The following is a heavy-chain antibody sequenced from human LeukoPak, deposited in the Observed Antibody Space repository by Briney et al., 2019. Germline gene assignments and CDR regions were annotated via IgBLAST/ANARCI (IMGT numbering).Heavy chain of an antibody. D-gene: IGHD1-26*01. J-gene: IGHJ3*02. V-gene: IGHV3-11*04. CDR1: GFTFSDYY. Sequence: PGGSLRLSCAASGFTFSDYYMSWIRQAPGKGLEWVSYISSSGSTIYYADSVKGRFTISRDNAKNSLYLQMNSLRAEDTAVYYCAKVLRELLRADAFDIWGQGTMVTVSS. CDR2: ISSSGSTI. CDR3: AKVLRELLRADAFDI.